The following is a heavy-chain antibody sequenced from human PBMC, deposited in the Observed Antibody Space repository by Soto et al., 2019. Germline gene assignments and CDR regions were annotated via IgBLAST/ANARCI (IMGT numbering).Heavy chain of an antibody. D-gene: IGHD6-6*01. J-gene: IGHJ6*02. V-gene: IGHV3-15*01. CDR1: GFTFSNAW. Sequence: GGSLRLSCAASGFTFSNAWMSWVRQAPGKGLEWVGRIKSKTDGGTTDYAAPVKGRFTISRDDSKNTLYLQMNSLKTEDTAVYYCTTGGVEKLVYYYYGMDVWGQGTTVTVSS. CDR2: IKSKTDGGTT. CDR3: TTGGVEKLVYYYYGMDV.